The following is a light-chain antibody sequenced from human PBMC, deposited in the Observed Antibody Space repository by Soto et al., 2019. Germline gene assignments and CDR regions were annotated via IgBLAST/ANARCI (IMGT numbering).Light chain of an antibody. CDR1: QSVSSSY. V-gene: IGKV3-20*01. Sequence: EILLTQSPGTLSLSPGEIATLSCSSSQSVSSSYLAWYQQKPGQAPRLLIYGASSRATGIPDRFSGSGSGTDFTLTISRLEPEDFAVYYCQQYGSSPPTFGQGTKVDI. CDR3: QQYGSSPPT. J-gene: IGKJ1*01. CDR2: GAS.